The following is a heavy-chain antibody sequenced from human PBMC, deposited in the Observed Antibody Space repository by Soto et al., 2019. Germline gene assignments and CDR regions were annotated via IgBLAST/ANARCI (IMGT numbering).Heavy chain of an antibody. V-gene: IGHV3-30*18. CDR1: GFTFRNFG. CDR3: AKDNWFDP. Sequence: QVQLVESGGGVVQPGRSLRLSCAASGFTFRNFGMHWVRQTPDKGLEWVAVISYDGSDKYHADSVKGRFTISRDNSKNTLYLEMNSLRAEDTAVYYCAKDNWFDPWGQGTLVTVSS. J-gene: IGHJ5*02. CDR2: ISYDGSDK.